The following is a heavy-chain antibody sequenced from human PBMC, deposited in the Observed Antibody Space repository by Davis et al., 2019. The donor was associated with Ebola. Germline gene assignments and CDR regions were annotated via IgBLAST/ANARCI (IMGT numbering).Heavy chain of an antibody. Sequence: AASVKVSCKASGYTFSSYAMHWVRQAPGQRLEWMGWINAGNDNTKYSQKFQGRVTITSDTSASTAYMELSSLRSEDTAVYYCARDPSNYNYYGMDVWGQGTTVTVSS. V-gene: IGHV1-3*01. D-gene: IGHD6-6*01. CDR3: ARDPSNYNYYGMDV. J-gene: IGHJ6*02. CDR2: INAGNDNT. CDR1: GYTFSSYA.